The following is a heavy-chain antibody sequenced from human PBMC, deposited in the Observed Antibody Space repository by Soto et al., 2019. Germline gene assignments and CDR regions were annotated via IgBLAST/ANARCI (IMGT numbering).Heavy chain of an antibody. CDR1: GGTFSSYA. Sequence: SVKVSCEASGGTFSSYAISWVRQAPGQGLEWMGGIIPIFGTANYAQKFQGRVTITADKSTSTAYMELSSLRSEDTAVYYCASQVGYCSSTSCYPSTYYGMDVWGQGPTVTVYS. J-gene: IGHJ6*02. CDR3: ASQVGYCSSTSCYPSTYYGMDV. V-gene: IGHV1-69*06. D-gene: IGHD2-2*01. CDR2: IIPIFGTA.